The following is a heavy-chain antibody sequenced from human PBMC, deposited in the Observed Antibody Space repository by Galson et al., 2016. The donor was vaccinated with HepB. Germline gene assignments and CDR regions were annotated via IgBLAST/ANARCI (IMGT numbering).Heavy chain of an antibody. D-gene: IGHD4-23*01. CDR3: VRDHSVVPTTAYNWFDP. Sequence: SLRLSCAASGFAFGSHWMHWVRQDLGKGLVWVSRINSDGTISNYADSVKGRFTISRDNAKNTLYLQLHSLRAEDTAVYFCVRDHSVVPTTAYNWFDPWGRGTLVTVSS. CDR1: GFAFGSHW. V-gene: IGHV3-74*01. CDR2: INSDGTIS. J-gene: IGHJ5*02.